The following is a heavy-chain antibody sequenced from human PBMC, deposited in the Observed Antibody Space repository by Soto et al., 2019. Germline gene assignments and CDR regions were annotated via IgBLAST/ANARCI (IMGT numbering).Heavy chain of an antibody. D-gene: IGHD3-9*01. J-gene: IGHJ5*02. CDR3: ARERTRYYDILTGYYDESGFDP. V-gene: IGHV1-2*02. Sequence: ASVKVSCKASGYTFTGYCMHWVRQAPGQGLEWMGWINPNSGGTNYAQKFQGRVTMTRDTSISTAYMELSRLRSDDTAVYYCARERTRYYDILTGYYDESGFDPWGQGTLVTVSS. CDR1: GYTFTGYC. CDR2: INPNSGGT.